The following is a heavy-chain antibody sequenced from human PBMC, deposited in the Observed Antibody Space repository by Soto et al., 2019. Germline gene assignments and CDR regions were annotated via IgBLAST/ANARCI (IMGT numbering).Heavy chain of an antibody. V-gene: IGHV4-59*01. CDR2: IYYSGST. D-gene: IGHD5-18*01. Sequence: SETLSLTCTVSGGSISSYYWSWIRQPPGKGPEWIGYIYYSGSTNYNPSLKSRVTISVDTSKNQFSLKLSSVTAADTAVYYCARARQQLWSSGHYGMDVWGQGTTVTVSS. CDR3: ARARQQLWSSGHYGMDV. CDR1: GGSISSYY. J-gene: IGHJ6*02.